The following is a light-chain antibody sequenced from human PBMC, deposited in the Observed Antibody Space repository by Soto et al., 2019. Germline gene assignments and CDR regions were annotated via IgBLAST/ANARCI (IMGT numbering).Light chain of an antibody. CDR1: QSLLFSTNNKNY. J-gene: IGKJ4*01. Sequence: DIVMTQSPDSLAVSPGERATFNCKSSQSLLFSTNNKNYLAWYQQKFGQPPKLLIYWAYARDSGVPDRFSASGSETNFTLTISSLQAEDVAVYYCQQYFATPLTFGGGTKVDIK. CDR2: WAY. V-gene: IGKV4-1*01. CDR3: QQYFATPLT.